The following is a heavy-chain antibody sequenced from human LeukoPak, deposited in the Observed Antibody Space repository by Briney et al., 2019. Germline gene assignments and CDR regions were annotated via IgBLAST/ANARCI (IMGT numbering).Heavy chain of an antibody. D-gene: IGHD3-22*01. J-gene: IGHJ4*02. CDR1: GFTVDSNY. V-gene: IGHV3-53*01. CDR2: IYTGGNT. Sequence: GGSLRLSCTASGFTVDSNYLSWVRQAPGKGLEWVSTIYTGGNTYCAASVKGRFTISRDFSKNTVFLHMNSLRAEDTAMYYCARGDDSGYYDYFDYWGQGALVTVSS. CDR3: ARGDDSGYYDYFDY.